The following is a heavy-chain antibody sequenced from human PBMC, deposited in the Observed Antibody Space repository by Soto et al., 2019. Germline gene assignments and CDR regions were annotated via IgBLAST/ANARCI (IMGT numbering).Heavy chain of an antibody. CDR2: ISAYNGNT. D-gene: IGHD3-3*01. CDR3: ARVGMDFWSGSVNWFVP. V-gene: IGHV1-18*01. CDR1: GYTFTSYG. J-gene: IGHJ5*02. Sequence: GASVKVSCKASGYTFTSYGISWVRQAPGQGLEWMGWISAYNGNTNYAQKLQGRVTMTTDTSTSTAYMELRSLRSDDTAVYYCARVGMDFWSGSVNWFVPWGQGTLVTVSS.